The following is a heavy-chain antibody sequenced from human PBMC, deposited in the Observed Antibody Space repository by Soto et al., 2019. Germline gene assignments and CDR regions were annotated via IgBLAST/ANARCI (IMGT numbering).Heavy chain of an antibody. Sequence: QVQLVESGGGVVQPGRSLRLSCAASGFTFSSYGMHWVRQAPGKGLEWVAVISYDGSNKYYADSVKGRFTISRDNSKNTLYLQMNSLRAEDTAVYYCAKLYGMDVWGQGTTVTVSS. CDR2: ISYDGSNK. V-gene: IGHV3-30*18. CDR3: AKLYGMDV. J-gene: IGHJ6*02. CDR1: GFTFSSYG.